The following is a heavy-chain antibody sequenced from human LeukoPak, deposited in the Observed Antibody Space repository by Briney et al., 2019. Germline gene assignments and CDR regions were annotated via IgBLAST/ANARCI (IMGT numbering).Heavy chain of an antibody. D-gene: IGHD1-26*01. CDR3: VREVGAPGSFQH. CDR1: GFTLSSNW. Sequence: PGGSLRLSCAASGFTLSSNWMHWVRQAPGKGLVWISRINGDGRIIEHAESVKGRFTISRNNADNTLHLQMNSLRAEDTAVYHCVREVGAPGSFQHWGQGAPVTVSS. J-gene: IGHJ1*01. V-gene: IGHV3-74*03. CDR2: INGDGRII.